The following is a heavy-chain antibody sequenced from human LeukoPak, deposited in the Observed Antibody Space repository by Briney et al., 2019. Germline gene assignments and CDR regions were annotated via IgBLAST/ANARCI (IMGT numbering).Heavy chain of an antibody. CDR1: GGTFSSYA. D-gene: IGHD6-19*01. V-gene: IGHV1-69*05. CDR3: ARVAVAEFDY. Sequence: SVKVSCKXSGGTFSSYAISWVRQSPGQGLEWMGRIIPIFGTANYAQKFQGRVTITTDESTSTAHMELSSLRSEDTAVYYCARVAVAEFDYWGQGALVTVSS. J-gene: IGHJ4*02. CDR2: IIPIFGTA.